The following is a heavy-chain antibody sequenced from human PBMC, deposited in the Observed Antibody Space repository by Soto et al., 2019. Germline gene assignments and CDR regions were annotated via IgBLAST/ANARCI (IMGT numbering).Heavy chain of an antibody. V-gene: IGHV3-49*03. J-gene: IGHJ4*02. D-gene: IGHD6-6*01. CDR2: IRSKAYGGTT. CDR1: GFTFGDYA. CDR3: TRDWAIIAARKFDY. Sequence: PGGSLRLSCTASGFTFGDYAMSWFRQAPGKGLEWVGFIRSKAYGGTTEYAASVKGRFTISRDDSKSIAYLQMNSLKTEDTAVYYCTRDWAIIAARKFDYWGQGTLVTVSS.